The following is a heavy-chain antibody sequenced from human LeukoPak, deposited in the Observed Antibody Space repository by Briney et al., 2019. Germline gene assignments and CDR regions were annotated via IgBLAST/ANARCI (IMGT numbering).Heavy chain of an antibody. Sequence: GGSLRLSCAASGFTFSRYRMNWVRQAPGKGLEWVSSISSSSSHIYYADSVKGRFIISRDNAKNSLFVQMNSLRAEDTAVYYSAVGSYLGRNFDYWGQGTLVTVSS. CDR2: ISSSSSHI. V-gene: IGHV3-21*04. D-gene: IGHD1-26*01. CDR3: AVGSYLGRNFDY. CDR1: GFTFSRYR. J-gene: IGHJ4*02.